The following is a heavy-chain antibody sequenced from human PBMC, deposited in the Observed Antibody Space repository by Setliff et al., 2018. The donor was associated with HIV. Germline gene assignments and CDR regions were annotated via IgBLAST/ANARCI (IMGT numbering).Heavy chain of an antibody. Sequence: SETLSLTCTVSGGSISSSGYYWGWIRQPPGKGLEWIGSIFYSGSTYYNPSLKGRVTISVDTSKSQFTLRLHSVTAADTAVYYCAIAPLESMMTTANYFDSWGQGTLVTVSS. V-gene: IGHV4-39*06. J-gene: IGHJ4*02. D-gene: IGHD4-17*01. CDR3: AIAPLESMMTTANYFDS. CDR1: GGSISSSGYY. CDR2: IFYSGST.